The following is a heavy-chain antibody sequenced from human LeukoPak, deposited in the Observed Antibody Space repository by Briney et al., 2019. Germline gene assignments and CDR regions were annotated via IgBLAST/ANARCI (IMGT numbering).Heavy chain of an antibody. J-gene: IGHJ4*02. V-gene: IGHV1-18*04. CDR2: ISAYNGNT. D-gene: IGHD3-22*01. CDR1: GYTFTSYY. CDR3: ARISYDSSGYSQDDFDY. Sequence: ASVKVSCKASGYTFTSYYMHWVRQAPGQGLEWMGWISAYNGNTNYAQKLQGRVTITADESTSTAYMELSSLRSEDTAVYYCARISYDSSGYSQDDFDYWGQGTLVTVSS.